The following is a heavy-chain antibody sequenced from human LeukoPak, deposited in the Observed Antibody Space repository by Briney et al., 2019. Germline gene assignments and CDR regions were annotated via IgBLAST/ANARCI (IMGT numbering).Heavy chain of an antibody. J-gene: IGHJ4*02. CDR2: ISYDGSNK. Sequence: GGSLRLSCAASGFTFSRHGMHWARQAPGKGLEWVAVISYDGSNKHYADSVKGRFTISRDNSKNTLYLQMNSLRAEDTAVYYCAKDPIWWNYFDYWGQGTLVTVSS. D-gene: IGHD2-8*02. V-gene: IGHV3-30*18. CDR1: GFTFSRHG. CDR3: AKDPIWWNYFDY.